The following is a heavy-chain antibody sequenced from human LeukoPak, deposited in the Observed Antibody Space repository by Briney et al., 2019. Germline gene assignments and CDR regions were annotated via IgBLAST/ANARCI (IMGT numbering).Heavy chain of an antibody. J-gene: IGHJ4*02. Sequence: GASVKVSCKASGYTFTNYGISWVRQAPGQGLEWMGWISAYNGNTNYAQKFQGRVTMTTNTSTSTAYMELRSLRSDDTAMYYCARGIYYDSSGYYGYWGQGTLATVSS. CDR3: ARGIYYDSSGYYGY. V-gene: IGHV1-18*01. CDR1: GYTFTNYG. D-gene: IGHD3-22*01. CDR2: ISAYNGNT.